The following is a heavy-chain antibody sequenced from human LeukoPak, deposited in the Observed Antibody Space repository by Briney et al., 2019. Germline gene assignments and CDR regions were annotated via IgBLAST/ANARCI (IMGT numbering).Heavy chain of an antibody. D-gene: IGHD2-15*01. CDR1: GFTFSSYA. Sequence: GGSLRLSCAASGFTFSSYAMSWVRQAPGKGLEWVSAITTNGASTYYADSVKGRFTISRDNSKNTLYLQMNSLRAEDTAVYYCAKELLGYFDYWGQGTLVTVSS. CDR3: AKELLGYFDY. CDR2: ITTNGAST. V-gene: IGHV3-23*01. J-gene: IGHJ4*02.